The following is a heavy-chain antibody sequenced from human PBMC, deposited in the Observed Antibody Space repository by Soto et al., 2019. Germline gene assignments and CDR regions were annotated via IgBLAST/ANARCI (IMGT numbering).Heavy chain of an antibody. CDR3: TLVLALPPNDAFDI. CDR2: IKSKGGGETT. V-gene: IGHV3-15*01. D-gene: IGHD3-3*02. Sequence: EGQLVESGGGLVEPGGSLRLSCAASGFNFNIAWMNWVRQAPGKGLEWLGRIKSKGGGETTDYAAFVKGRFTISRDDSKKTLCLQMNSLESEDTAVYYCTLVLALPPNDAFDIWGQGTMVTVSS. J-gene: IGHJ3*02. CDR1: GFNFNIAW.